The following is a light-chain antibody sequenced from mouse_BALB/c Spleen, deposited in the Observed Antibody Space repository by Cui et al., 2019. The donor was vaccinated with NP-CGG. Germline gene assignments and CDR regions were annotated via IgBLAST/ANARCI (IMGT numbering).Light chain of an antibody. CDR1: TGAVTTSNY. J-gene: IGLJ1*01. CDR2: GTN. CDR3: ALWYSNHWV. Sequence: QAVVPQDSALTTSPGETVTLTCRSSTGAVTTSNYANWVQEKPDHLFNGLIGGTNNRAPGVPARFSGSLIGDKAALTITGAQTEDEAIYFCALWYSNHWVFGGGTKLTVL. V-gene: IGLV1*01.